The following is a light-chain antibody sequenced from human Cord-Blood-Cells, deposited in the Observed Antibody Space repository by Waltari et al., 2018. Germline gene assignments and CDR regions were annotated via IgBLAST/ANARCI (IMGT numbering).Light chain of an antibody. Sequence: SYELTQPPSASVSPGQAARPTSSGGAITKRDAYWYQQKPGQAPLLVLYNDSQRPSGVPERFSGSSSGTTVTLTISGVQAEDEADYYCPASDISGTYVVFGGGTKLTVL. CDR3: PASDISGTYVV. CDR2: NDS. CDR1: AITKRD. V-gene: IGLV3-25*02. J-gene: IGLJ2*01.